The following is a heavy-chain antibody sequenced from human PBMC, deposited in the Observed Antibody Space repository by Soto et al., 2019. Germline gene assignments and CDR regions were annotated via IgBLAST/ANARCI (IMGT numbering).Heavy chain of an antibody. CDR3: ARRGPGTYFGY. V-gene: IGHV3-23*01. Sequence: GGNLRLSCAASVLAFSRYAMSWVRQAPGKGLEWVSAISYGGGTTYYVDSAKGRFTIPRDNSKNTLYLQMNSLRAEDTAVYYCARRGPGTYFGYWGQGTLVTVSS. CDR1: VLAFSRYA. D-gene: IGHD6-13*01. J-gene: IGHJ4*02. CDR2: ISYGGGTT.